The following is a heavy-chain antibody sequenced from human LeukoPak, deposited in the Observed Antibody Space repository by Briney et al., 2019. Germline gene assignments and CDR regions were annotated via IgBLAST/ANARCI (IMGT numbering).Heavy chain of an antibody. CDR1: GYTFTSYD. Sequence: ASVKVSCKASGYTFTSYDINWVRQATGQGLEWMGWMNPNSGNTGYAQKFQGRVTMTRNTSISTAYMELSSLRSDDTAVYYCARGVRSTMVRGVGYWGQGTLVTVSS. V-gene: IGHV1-8*01. D-gene: IGHD3-10*01. CDR2: MNPNSGNT. CDR3: ARGVRSTMVRGVGY. J-gene: IGHJ4*02.